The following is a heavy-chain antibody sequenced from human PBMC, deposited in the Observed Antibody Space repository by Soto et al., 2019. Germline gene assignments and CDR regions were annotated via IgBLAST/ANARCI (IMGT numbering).Heavy chain of an antibody. V-gene: IGHV3-23*01. CDR1: GFIFSRYA. Sequence: GGSLRLSCAASGFIFSRYAMSWVRQAPGKGLEWVSRISGSDGSTYYADSVKGRLTISRDNSKNTLYLQMNSLRAEDTAIYYCAKDRLGSGYYYFDYWGQGTLVTVSS. D-gene: IGHD5-12*01. CDR3: AKDRLGSGYYYFDY. CDR2: ISGSDGST. J-gene: IGHJ4*02.